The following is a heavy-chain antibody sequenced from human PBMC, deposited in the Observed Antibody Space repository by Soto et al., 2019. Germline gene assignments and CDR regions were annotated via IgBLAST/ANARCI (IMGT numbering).Heavy chain of an antibody. J-gene: IGHJ6*02. D-gene: IGHD1-1*01. V-gene: IGHV3-48*04. Sequence: EVQLVESGGDLVQPGGSLRLSCAASGFTFSGYSMNWVRQAPGKGLEWVSYISSSSTTIYYADSVKGRFTISRDNAKNSMYLQMTSLRAEDKAVYYCVRDSGTTSYYGMDVWGQGTTVTVSS. CDR1: GFTFSGYS. CDR3: VRDSGTTSYYGMDV. CDR2: ISSSSTTI.